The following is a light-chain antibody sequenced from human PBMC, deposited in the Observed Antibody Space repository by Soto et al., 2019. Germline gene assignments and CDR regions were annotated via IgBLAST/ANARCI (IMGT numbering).Light chain of an antibody. V-gene: IGKV1-39*01. J-gene: IGKJ2*01. CDR1: QSIGYY. Sequence: DIQMTQSPSSLSASVGDRVTITCRASQSIGYYLNWYQQKPGKPPKLLISAASSLQSGVPSRFSGSGSGTDFTLTINSLQPEEFATYYCQQSYSTPYTFGQGTKLESK. CDR2: AAS. CDR3: QQSYSTPYT.